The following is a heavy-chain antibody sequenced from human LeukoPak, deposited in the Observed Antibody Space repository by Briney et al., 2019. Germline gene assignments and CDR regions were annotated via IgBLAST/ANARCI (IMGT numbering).Heavy chain of an antibody. CDR1: GASISSGRNY. CDR3: ARHLSGTTTAHYFDL. V-gene: IGHV4-39*01. CDR2: VYFSGSS. Sequence: PSETLSLTCTVSGASISSGRNYWGWVRQSTGKGLEWIASVYFSGSSQYNASLVSRAFISVDSSKNQVSLRLDSVTAADSAVYHCARHLSGTTTAHYFDLWGQGTLVTVSS. D-gene: IGHD4-17*01. J-gene: IGHJ4*02.